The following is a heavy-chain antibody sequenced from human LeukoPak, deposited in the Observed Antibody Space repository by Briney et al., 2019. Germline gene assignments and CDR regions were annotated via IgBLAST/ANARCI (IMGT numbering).Heavy chain of an antibody. CDR1: GGSISSGSYY. CDR2: IYTSGST. Sequence: SQTLSLTCTVSGGSISSGSYYWSWIRQPAGKGLEWIGRIYTSGSTNYNPSLKSRVTISVDTSKNQFSLKLISVTAADTAVYYCARGHDFWSGYYSFDYWGQGTLVTVSS. J-gene: IGHJ4*02. V-gene: IGHV4-61*02. D-gene: IGHD3-3*01. CDR3: ARGHDFWSGYYSFDY.